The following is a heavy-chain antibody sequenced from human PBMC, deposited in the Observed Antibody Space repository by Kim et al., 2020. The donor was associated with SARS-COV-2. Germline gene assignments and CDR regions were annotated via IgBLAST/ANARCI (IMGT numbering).Heavy chain of an antibody. CDR3: AHLRGYSSGWYVGVVYYFDY. D-gene: IGHD6-19*01. Sequence: SGPTLVNPTQTLTLTCTFSGFSLSTSGVGVGWIRQPPGKALEWLALIYWDDDKRYSPSLKSRLTITKDTSKNQVVLTMTNMDPVDTATYYCAHLRGYSSGWYVGVVYYFDYWGQGTLVTVSS. CDR2: IYWDDDK. V-gene: IGHV2-5*02. CDR1: GFSLSTSGVG. J-gene: IGHJ4*02.